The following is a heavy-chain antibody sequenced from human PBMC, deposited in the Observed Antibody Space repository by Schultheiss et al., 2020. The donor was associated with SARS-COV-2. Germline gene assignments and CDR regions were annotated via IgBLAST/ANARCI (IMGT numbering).Heavy chain of an antibody. CDR2: ISGSGGST. V-gene: IGHV3-23*01. CDR3: ARGSRTVSYMDV. Sequence: GGSLRLSCAASGFTFSSYSMNWVRQAPGKGLEWVSAISGSGGSTYYADSVKGRFTISRDNSKNTLYLQMNSLRAEDTAVYYCARGSRTVSYMDVWGKGTTVTVSS. D-gene: IGHD4-11*01. CDR1: GFTFSSYS. J-gene: IGHJ6*04.